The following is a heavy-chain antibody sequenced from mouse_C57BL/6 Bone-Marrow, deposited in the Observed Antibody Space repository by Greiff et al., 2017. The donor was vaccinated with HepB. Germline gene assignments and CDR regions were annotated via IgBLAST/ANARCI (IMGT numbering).Heavy chain of an antibody. CDR1: GYTFTDYE. CDR2: IDPETGGT. V-gene: IGHV1-15*01. CDR3: TRNGVFITTVVGGAC. D-gene: IGHD1-1*01. Sequence: VQLQESGAELVRPGASVTLSCKASGYTFTDYEMHWVKQTPVHGLEWIGAIDPETGGTAYNQKFKGKAILTADKSSSTAYMELRSLTSEDSAVYYCTRNGVFITTVVGGACWGQGTLVTVAA. J-gene: IGHJ3*01.